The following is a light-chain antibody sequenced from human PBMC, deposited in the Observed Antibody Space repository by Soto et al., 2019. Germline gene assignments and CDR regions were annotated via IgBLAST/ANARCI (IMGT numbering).Light chain of an antibody. J-gene: IGKJ4*01. V-gene: IGKV1-33*01. CDR1: QDISKY. CDR2: DAS. Sequence: DIQMTQSPSSLSASVGDRVTIACQASQDISKYLNWYQFRPGQAPKLLIYDASNLETGVPSRFRGSGSGTHVSLTITSLQPEDVSTYYCQQYDNLLAFTFGGGTKVQIK. CDR3: QQYDNLLAFT.